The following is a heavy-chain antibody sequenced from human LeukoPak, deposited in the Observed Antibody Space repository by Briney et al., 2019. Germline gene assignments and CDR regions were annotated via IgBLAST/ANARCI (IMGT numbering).Heavy chain of an antibody. CDR1: GYSISSGYY. D-gene: IGHD6-19*01. J-gene: IGHJ6*03. CDR3: ARGRNPGTAAPRGSSGWYDYYYYMDV. CDR2: IYHSGST. Sequence: SETLSLTCTVSGYSISSGYYWGWIRQPPGKGLEWIGSIYHSGSTYYNPSLKSRVTISVDTSKNQFSLKLSSVTAADTAVYYCARGRNPGTAAPRGSSGWYDYYYYMDVWGKGTTVTVSS. V-gene: IGHV4-38-2*02.